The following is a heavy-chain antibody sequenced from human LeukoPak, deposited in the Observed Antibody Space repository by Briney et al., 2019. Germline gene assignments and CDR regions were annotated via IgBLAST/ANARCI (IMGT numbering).Heavy chain of an antibody. V-gene: IGHV4-59*01. Sequence: SETLSLTCTVSGGSISSYYWSWIRQPPGKGLEWTGYIYYSGSTNYNPSLKSRVTISVDTSKNQFSLKLSSVTAADTAVYYCASAPPYYDSSGSAYWGQGTLVTVSS. J-gene: IGHJ4*02. D-gene: IGHD3-22*01. CDR3: ASAPPYYDSSGSAY. CDR1: GGSISSYY. CDR2: IYYSGST.